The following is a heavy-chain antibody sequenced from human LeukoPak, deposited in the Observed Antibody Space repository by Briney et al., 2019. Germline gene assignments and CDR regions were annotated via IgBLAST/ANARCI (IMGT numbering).Heavy chain of an antibody. D-gene: IGHD3-10*01. V-gene: IGHV1-69*05. Sequence: ASVKVSCKASGGTFSSYAISWVRQAPGQGLEWMGGIIPIFGTANYAQKLQGRVTMTTDTSTSTAYMELRSLRSDDTAVYYCARDRTYYGSKNWFDPWGQGTLVTVSS. J-gene: IGHJ5*02. CDR2: IIPIFGTA. CDR1: GGTFSSYA. CDR3: ARDRTYYGSKNWFDP.